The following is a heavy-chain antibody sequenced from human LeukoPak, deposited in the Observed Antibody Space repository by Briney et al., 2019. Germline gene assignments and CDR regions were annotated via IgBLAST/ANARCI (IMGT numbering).Heavy chain of an antibody. CDR3: TRAVGLGPGAHFDQ. V-gene: IGHV3-11*01. CDR2: IPTSGIPV. Sequence: GGSLRLSCAASGFSFSSYYMSWVRQTPGKALEWISYIPTSGIPVHYADSVRGRFTASRDDAKNSLHLQMDSLRVEDTAVYYCTRAVGLGPGAHFDQWGQGALVIVSS. D-gene: IGHD1-26*01. J-gene: IGHJ4*02. CDR1: GFSFSSYY.